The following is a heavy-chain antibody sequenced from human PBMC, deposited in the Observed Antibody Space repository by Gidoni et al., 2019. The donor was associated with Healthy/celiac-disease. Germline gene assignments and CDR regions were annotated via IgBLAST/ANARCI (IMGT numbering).Heavy chain of an antibody. CDR2: IAYNGSNK. V-gene: IGHV3-30-3*01. J-gene: IGHJ4*02. D-gene: IGHD3-22*01. CDR1: GFTFSSYA. CDR3: ARVSRDSSGYYLYYFDY. Sequence: QVQLVESGGGVVQPGRSLRLSCAAAGFTFSSYAMHWVRQAPGKGLEWVAVIAYNGSNKDCADAVKGRFTISRDNSKNTLYLQMNIRRAENTAVYYCARVSRDSSGYYLYYFDYWGQGTLVTVSS.